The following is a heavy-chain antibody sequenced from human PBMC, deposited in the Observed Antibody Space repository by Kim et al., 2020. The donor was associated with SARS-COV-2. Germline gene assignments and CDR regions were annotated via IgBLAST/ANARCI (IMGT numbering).Heavy chain of an antibody. CDR3: ARDADYYYYGMDV. CDR1: GFTFSSYG. V-gene: IGHV3-33*01. CDR2: IWYDGSNK. Sequence: GGSLRLSCAASGFTFSSYGMHWVRQAPGKGREWVAVIWYDGSNKYYADSVKGRFTISRDNSKNTLYLQMNSLRAEDTAVYYCARDADYYYYGMDVWGQGTTVTVSS. J-gene: IGHJ6*02.